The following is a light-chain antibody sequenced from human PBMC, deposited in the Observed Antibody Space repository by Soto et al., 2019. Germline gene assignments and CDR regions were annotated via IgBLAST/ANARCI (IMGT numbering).Light chain of an antibody. Sequence: AIQMTQSPSSLSASVGDRVTITCRASQDIRNELGWYQQRPGKAPTALIYGASNLQSGVPSRFSGSGFGTAFTLTISSLQPEDFATYDCLQYRNYPRTFGQGTNVESK. CDR2: GAS. CDR1: QDIRNE. J-gene: IGKJ1*01. V-gene: IGKV1-6*01. CDR3: LQYRNYPRT.